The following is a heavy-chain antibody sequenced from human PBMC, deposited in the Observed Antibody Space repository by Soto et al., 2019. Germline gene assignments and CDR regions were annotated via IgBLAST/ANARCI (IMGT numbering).Heavy chain of an antibody. CDR3: ARASGYYATSGYYGAFYYYGMDV. J-gene: IGHJ6*02. V-gene: IGHV3-48*02. CDR1: GFTFNTYD. CDR2: ISSSGSTI. Sequence: GGSLRLSCAASGFTFNTYDMNWVRQAPGMGLEWVSYISSSGSTIYYADSVKGRFTISRDNAKNSLYLQLNSLTDEDTALYFCARASGYYATSGYYGAFYYYGMDVWGQGTTVTVSS. D-gene: IGHD3-22*01.